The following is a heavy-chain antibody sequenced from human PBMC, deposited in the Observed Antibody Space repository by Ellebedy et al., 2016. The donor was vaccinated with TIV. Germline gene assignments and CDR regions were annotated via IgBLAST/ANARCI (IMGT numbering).Heavy chain of an antibody. CDR1: EFTITNYA. J-gene: IGHJ4*02. V-gene: IGHV3-23*01. CDR3: ARVERLIIRDGLTKGGFDY. Sequence: GESLKISCAASEFTITNYAMNWVRQAPGKRLEWVSVITVSGAYYANSVQGRFTISRDNSKNTLYLQMNSLTAEDTAVYYRARVERLIIRDGLTKGGFDYWGQGTLVTVSS. CDR2: ITVSGA. D-gene: IGHD5-24*01.